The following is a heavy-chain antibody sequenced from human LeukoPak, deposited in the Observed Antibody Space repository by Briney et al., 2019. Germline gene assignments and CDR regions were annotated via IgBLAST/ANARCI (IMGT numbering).Heavy chain of an antibody. V-gene: IGHV3-33*06. CDR1: GFTFSSYG. J-gene: IGHJ6*03. CDR3: AKLFEDIVVVPAAIPSYYYYMDV. Sequence: GGSLRPSCAASGFTFSSYGMHWVRQAPGKGLEWVAVIWYDGSNKYYADSVKGRFTISRDNSKNTLYLQMNSLRAEDTAVYYCAKLFEDIVVVPAAIPSYYYYMDVWGKGTTVTVSS. CDR2: IWYDGSNK. D-gene: IGHD2-2*02.